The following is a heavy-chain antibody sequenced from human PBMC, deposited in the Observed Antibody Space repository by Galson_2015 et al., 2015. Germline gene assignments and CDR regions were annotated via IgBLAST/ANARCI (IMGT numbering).Heavy chain of an antibody. CDR2: ISYDGSNK. Sequence: SLRLSCAASGFTFSSYAMHWVRQAPGKGLEWVAVISYDGSNKYYADSVKGRFTISRDNSKNTLYLQMNSLRAEDTAVYYCARDRSSGWAEDDVFDIWGQGTMVTVSS. D-gene: IGHD6-19*01. V-gene: IGHV3-30-3*01. J-gene: IGHJ3*02. CDR3: ARDRSSGWAEDDVFDI. CDR1: GFTFSSYA.